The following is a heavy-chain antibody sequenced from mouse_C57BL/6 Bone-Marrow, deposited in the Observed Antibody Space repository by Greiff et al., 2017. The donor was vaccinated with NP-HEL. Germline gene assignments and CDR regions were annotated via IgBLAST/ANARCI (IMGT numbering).Heavy chain of an antibody. J-gene: IGHJ2*01. Sequence: QVQLPQSGAELVKPGASVEIFCKASCYAFSSYWVNWVKQRPGKGLEWIGQIYPGDGDTNYNGKCKGKATLTADKSSSTAYMQLSSLTSEDSAVYFCAKDWNYFDYWGQGTTLTVSS. CDR3: AKDWNYFDY. V-gene: IGHV1-80*01. CDR2: IYPGDGDT. D-gene: IGHD4-1*01. CDR1: CYAFSSYW.